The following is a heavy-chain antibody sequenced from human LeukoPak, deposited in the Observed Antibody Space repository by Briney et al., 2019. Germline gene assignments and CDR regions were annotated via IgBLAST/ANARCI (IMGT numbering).Heavy chain of an antibody. V-gene: IGHV4-34*01. D-gene: IGHD1-20*01. J-gene: IGHJ3*02. CDR1: GGSFSGYY. CDR3: ARRRYLAFDI. Sequence: PSETLSLTCAVYGGSFSGYYWSWIRQPPGKGLEWIGEINHSGSTNYNPSLKSRVTISVDTSKNQFSLRLSSVTAADTAVYYCARRRYLAFDIWGQGTMVTASS. CDR2: INHSGST.